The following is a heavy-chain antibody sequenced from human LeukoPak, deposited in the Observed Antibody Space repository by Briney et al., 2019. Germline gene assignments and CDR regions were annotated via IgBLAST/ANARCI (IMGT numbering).Heavy chain of an antibody. D-gene: IGHD6-13*01. J-gene: IGHJ4*02. CDR1: GGSFSGYY. CDR2: INHSGST. V-gene: IGHV4-34*01. Sequence: SETLSLTCAVYGGSFSGYYWSWVRQPPGKGLEWIGEINHSGSTNYNPSLKSRVTISVDTSKNQFSLKLNSVTAADTAVYYCAREGSSWYDYWGQGALVTVSS. CDR3: AREGSSWYDY.